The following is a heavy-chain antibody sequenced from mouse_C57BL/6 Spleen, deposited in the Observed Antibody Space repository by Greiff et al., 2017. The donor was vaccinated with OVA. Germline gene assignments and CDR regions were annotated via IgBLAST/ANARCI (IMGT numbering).Heavy chain of an antibody. J-gene: IGHJ1*03. V-gene: IGHV1-54*01. CDR1: GYAFTNYL. CDR2: INPGSGVT. Sequence: QVQLQQSGAELVRPGTSVKVSCKASGYAFTNYLIEWVKQRPGQGLEWIGVINPGSGVTNYNEKFKGKATLTADKSSSTAYMQLSSLTSEDSAVYFCAKSNWYFDVWGTGTTVTVSS. D-gene: IGHD5-1*01. CDR3: AKSNWYFDV.